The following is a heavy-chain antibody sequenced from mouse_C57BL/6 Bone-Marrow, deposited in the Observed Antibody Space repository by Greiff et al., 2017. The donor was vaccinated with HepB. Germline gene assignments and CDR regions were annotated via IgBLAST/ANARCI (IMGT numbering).Heavy chain of an antibody. V-gene: IGHV10-1*01. CDR2: IRSKSNNYAT. CDR1: GFSFNTYA. CDR3: VRHGGYYSNYNWYFDV. J-gene: IGHJ1*03. Sequence: EVQLVESGGGLVQPKGSLKLSCAASGFSFNTYAMNWVCQAPGKGLEWVARIRSKSNNYATYYADSVKDRFTISRDDSESMLYLQMNNLKTEDTAMYYCVRHGGYYSNYNWYFDVWGTGTTVTVSS. D-gene: IGHD2-5*01.